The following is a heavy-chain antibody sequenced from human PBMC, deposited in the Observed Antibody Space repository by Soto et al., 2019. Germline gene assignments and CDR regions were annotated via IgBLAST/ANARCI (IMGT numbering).Heavy chain of an antibody. D-gene: IGHD3-22*01. CDR2: IWYDGSNK. CDR3: ARDRAGGDSSGYYSPYYYYGMDV. J-gene: IGHJ6*02. V-gene: IGHV3-33*01. CDR1: GFTFSSYG. Sequence: QVQLVESGGGVVQPGRSLRLSCAASGFTFSSYGMHWLRQAPGKGLEWVAVIWYDGSNKYYADSVKGRFTISRDNSKNTLYLQMNSLRAEDTAVYYCARDRAGGDSSGYYSPYYYYGMDVWGQGTTVTVSS.